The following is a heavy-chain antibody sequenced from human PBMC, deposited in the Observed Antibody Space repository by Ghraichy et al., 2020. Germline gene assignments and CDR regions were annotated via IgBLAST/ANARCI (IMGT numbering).Heavy chain of an antibody. CDR1: GFTFSSYA. J-gene: IGHJ4*02. Sequence: LNISCAASGFTFSSYAIHWVRQAPGKGLEWVTVISYDGSNKYNADSVKGRFTISRDNSKNTLYLQMNSLRAEDTAVYYCARELTAAGSRTRPFDYWGQGTLVTVSS. D-gene: IGHD6-13*01. CDR2: ISYDGSNK. CDR3: ARELTAAGSRTRPFDY. V-gene: IGHV3-30*04.